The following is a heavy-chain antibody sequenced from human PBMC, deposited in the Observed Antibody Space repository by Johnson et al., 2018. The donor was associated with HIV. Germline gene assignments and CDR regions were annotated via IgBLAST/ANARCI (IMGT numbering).Heavy chain of an antibody. V-gene: IGHV3-72*01. D-gene: IGHD6-19*01. J-gene: IGHJ3*02. CDR2: TRNKANSYTT. Sequence: VQLVESGGGLVQPGGSLRLSCAASGFIFSDHYMDWVRQAPGKGLEWVGRTRNKANSYTTEYAPSVKGRFTISRDDSKTSLYLQMNSLKSEDTAVYYCVRDQGSGWPTNAFDIWGRGTRVTVSS. CDR1: GFIFSDHY. CDR3: VRDQGSGWPTNAFDI.